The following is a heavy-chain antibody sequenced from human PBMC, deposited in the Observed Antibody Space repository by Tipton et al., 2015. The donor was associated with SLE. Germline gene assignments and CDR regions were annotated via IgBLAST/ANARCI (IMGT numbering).Heavy chain of an antibody. D-gene: IGHD3-3*01. Sequence: TLSLTCYVTGVSISNYYWTWIRQSPGKGLEWIGRIYTSGSTNYNPSLKSRVTISVDTSKNQFSLKLSSVTAADTAVYYCARERPPPNDFWSGYLFDYWGQGTLVTVSS. CDR1: GVSISNYY. CDR3: ARERPPPNDFWSGYLFDY. V-gene: IGHV4-4*08. J-gene: IGHJ4*02. CDR2: IYTSGST.